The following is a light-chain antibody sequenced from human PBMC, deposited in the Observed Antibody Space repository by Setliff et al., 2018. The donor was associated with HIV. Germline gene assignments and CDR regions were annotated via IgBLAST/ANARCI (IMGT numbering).Light chain of an antibody. CDR2: AVT. CDR1: TSDIGGYNF. V-gene: IGLV2-14*03. J-gene: IGLJ2*01. Sequence: QSVLTQPASLSGSPGQSITISCTGTTSDIGGYNFVSWYQQHPGKAPKLLIYAVTKRPSGVSARFSASKSGNTAPLTISGFQDEDEADYYCNSYTSRSTFIFGGGTKVTVL. CDR3: NSYTSRSTFI.